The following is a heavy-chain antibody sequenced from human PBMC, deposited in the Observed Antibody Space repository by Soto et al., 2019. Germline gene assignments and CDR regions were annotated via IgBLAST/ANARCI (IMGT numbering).Heavy chain of an antibody. CDR1: GGSISSGGYY. CDR3: ARDTAVPPGVVYYYGMDV. CDR2: IDYSGST. Sequence: QVQLQESGPGLVKPSQTLSRTCTVSGGSISSGGYYWSWIRQHPGKGLEWIGYIDYSGSTYYNPSLKSRVTISVDTSKNPFSLKLSSVTAADTAVYYCARDTAVPPGVVYYYGMDVWCQGTTVTVS. J-gene: IGHJ6*02. D-gene: IGHD1-1*01. V-gene: IGHV4-31*03.